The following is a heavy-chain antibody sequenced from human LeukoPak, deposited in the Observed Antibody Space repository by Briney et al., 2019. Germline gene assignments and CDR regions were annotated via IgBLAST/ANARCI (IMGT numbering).Heavy chain of an antibody. CDR2: FNGYNGNT. D-gene: IGHD2-21*01. J-gene: IGHJ4*02. CDR1: GYSFSSYG. V-gene: IGHV1-18*04. Sequence: ASVKVSCKTSGYSFSSYGLNWVRQAPGQGLEWIGWFNGYNGNTMSTQKFQGRIIMTADTSANTGYMELRSLTSDDTAVYFCARPYCGGNKCYRLDYWGQGTLVTVSS. CDR3: ARPYCGGNKCYRLDY.